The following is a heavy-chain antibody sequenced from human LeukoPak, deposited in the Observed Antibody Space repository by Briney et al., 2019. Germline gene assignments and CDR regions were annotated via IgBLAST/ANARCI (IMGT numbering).Heavy chain of an antibody. Sequence: PSETLSLTCAVYGGSFSGYYWSWIRQPPGKGLEWIGEINHSGSTNYNPSLKSRVTIPVDTSKNQFSLKLNSVTAADTAVYYCARARYGPDYWGQGTLVTVSS. D-gene: IGHD4-17*01. V-gene: IGHV4-34*01. CDR3: ARARYGPDY. CDR2: INHSGST. J-gene: IGHJ4*02. CDR1: GGSFSGYY.